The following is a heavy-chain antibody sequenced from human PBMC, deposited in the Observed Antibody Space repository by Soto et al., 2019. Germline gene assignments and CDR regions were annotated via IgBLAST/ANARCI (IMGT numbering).Heavy chain of an antibody. CDR2: ISSSSSYI. J-gene: IGHJ6*03. CDR1: GFTFSSYS. Sequence: GGSLRLSCAASGFTFSSYSMNWVRQAPGKGLEWVSSISSSSSYIYYADSVKGRFTISRDNAKNSLYLQMNSLRAEDTAVYYCARVLPTYCSSTSCPASKNYYYYMDVWGKWTTVTVSS. V-gene: IGHV3-21*01. D-gene: IGHD2-2*01. CDR3: ARVLPTYCSSTSCPASKNYYYYMDV.